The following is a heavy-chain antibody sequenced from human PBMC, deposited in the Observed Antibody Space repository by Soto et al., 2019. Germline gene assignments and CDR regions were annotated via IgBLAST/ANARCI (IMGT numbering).Heavy chain of an antibody. CDR2: ISSNGDST. CDR3: VHPRSAVQIPPT. V-gene: IGHV3-64D*06. CDR1: GFTFSMFS. D-gene: IGHD4-17*01. Sequence: GGSLRLSCSASGFTFSMFSMHWVRQAPGKGLEYVSGISSNGDSTYYADSVKGRFTISRDNSKNTLYLQMSSLRAVDTAVYYCVHPRSAVQIPPTWGQGTLVTVSS. J-gene: IGHJ5*02.